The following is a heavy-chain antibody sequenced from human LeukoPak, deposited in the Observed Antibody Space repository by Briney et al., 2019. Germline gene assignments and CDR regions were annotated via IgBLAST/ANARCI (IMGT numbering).Heavy chain of an antibody. CDR2: IIPIFGTA. D-gene: IGHD3-3*01. Sequence: ASVKVSCKASGGTFSSYAISWVRQAPGQGLEWMGGIIPIFGTANYAQKFQGRVTITADESTSTACMELSSLRSEDTAVYYCARAKAGRGFWSGYYQDYYFDYWGQGTLVTVSS. CDR1: GGTFSSYA. V-gene: IGHV1-69*01. J-gene: IGHJ4*02. CDR3: ARAKAGRGFWSGYYQDYYFDY.